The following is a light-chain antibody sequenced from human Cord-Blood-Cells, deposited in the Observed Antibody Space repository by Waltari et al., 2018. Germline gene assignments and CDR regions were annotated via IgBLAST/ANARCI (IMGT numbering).Light chain of an antibody. Sequence: QSALTPPPSVAGSPAQSITISCTATSSDVGGYNLVSWYQQHPGKAPKLMIYEGSKRPSGVSNRFSGSKSGNTASLTISGLQAEDEADYYCCSYAGSSTWVFGGGTKLTVL. V-gene: IGLV2-23*01. J-gene: IGLJ3*02. CDR1: SSDVGGYNL. CDR3: CSYAGSSTWV. CDR2: EGS.